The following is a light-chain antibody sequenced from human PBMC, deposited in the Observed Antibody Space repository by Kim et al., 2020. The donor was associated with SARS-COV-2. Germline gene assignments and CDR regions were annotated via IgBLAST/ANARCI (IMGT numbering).Light chain of an antibody. CDR1: QSVSSN. J-gene: IGKJ4*01. Sequence: SPGERATLSCRASQSVSSNLAWYQQKPGQAPRLLIYGASTRATGIPARFSGSGSGTEFTLTISSLQSEDFAVYYCQKYNNWPRLTFGGGTKVDIK. V-gene: IGKV3-15*01. CDR3: QKYNNWPRLT. CDR2: GAS.